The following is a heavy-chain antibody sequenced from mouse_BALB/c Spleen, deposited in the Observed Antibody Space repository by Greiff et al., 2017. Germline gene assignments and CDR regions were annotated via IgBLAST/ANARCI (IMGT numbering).Heavy chain of an antibody. V-gene: IGHV2-9*02. Sequence: QVQLQQSGPGLVAPSQSLSITCTVSGFSLTSYGVHWVRQPPGKGLEWLGVIWAGGSTNYNSALMSRLSISKDNSKSQVFLKMNSLQTDDTAMYYCARQNGNSYWYFDVWGAGTTVTVSS. D-gene: IGHD2-1*01. CDR3: ARQNGNSYWYFDV. CDR1: GFSLTSYG. J-gene: IGHJ1*01. CDR2: IWAGGST.